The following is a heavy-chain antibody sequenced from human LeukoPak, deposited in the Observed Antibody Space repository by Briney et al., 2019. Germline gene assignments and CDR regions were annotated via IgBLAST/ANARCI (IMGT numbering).Heavy chain of an antibody. CDR1: GFSFTDYY. Sequence: VASVKVSCKPSGFSFTDYYIHWVRQAPGQGLEWMGWMNPKSGGTKYAQKFQDWVTMTRDLSVNTAYLELSGPKSDDTAVYYCARETNDDFWSGYSAFAIWGQGTVVIVSP. J-gene: IGHJ3*02. CDR2: MNPKSGGT. CDR3: ARETNDDFWSGYSAFAI. V-gene: IGHV1-2*04. D-gene: IGHD3-3*01.